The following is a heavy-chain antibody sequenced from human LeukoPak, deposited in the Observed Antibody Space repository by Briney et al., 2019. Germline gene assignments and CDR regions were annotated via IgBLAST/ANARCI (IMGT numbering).Heavy chain of an antibody. CDR2: VGRDGSI. CDR3: ARRYYDTTGYAFDI. Sequence: GRSLRLSCAASGFTFSSYAMHWVRQAPGKGLEWISCVGRDGSIHYADSVKGRITISRDNAKNSLFLQMNSLRAEDTAIYYCARRYYDTTGYAFDIWGQGTMVTVSS. J-gene: IGHJ3*02. CDR1: GFTFSSYA. D-gene: IGHD3-22*01. V-gene: IGHV3-21*01.